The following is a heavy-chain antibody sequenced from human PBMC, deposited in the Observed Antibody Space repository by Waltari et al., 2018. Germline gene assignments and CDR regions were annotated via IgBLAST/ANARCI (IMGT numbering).Heavy chain of an antibody. CDR3: AKSVYQLPLGGFDP. D-gene: IGHD2-2*01. J-gene: IGHJ5*02. CDR1: GFPFSSYA. V-gene: IGHV3-23*01. CDR2: SGGSGGST. Sequence: EVQLLESGGGLVQPGGSLRLSCAASGFPFSSYAMSWVRQAPGKGLEWVSASGGSGGSTYYADSVKGRFTISRDNSKNTLYLQMNSLRAEDTAVYYCAKSVYQLPLGGFDPWGQGTLVTVSS.